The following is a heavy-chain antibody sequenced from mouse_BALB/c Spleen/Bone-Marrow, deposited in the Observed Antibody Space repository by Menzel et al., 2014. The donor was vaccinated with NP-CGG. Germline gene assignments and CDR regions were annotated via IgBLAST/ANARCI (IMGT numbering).Heavy chain of an antibody. CDR1: GFSITSGYI. CDR2: IRYSDST. Sequence: EVQLQQSGPDLVKPSQSLSLTCSASGFSITSGYIRYWIRQLPRNILEFMGFIRYSDSTNYNPSFKSRTSITRDTSKNQFFLQLNSVAAENTATYCCTRSTYDAMDYWGQGTSVTVSS. V-gene: IGHV3-1*02. D-gene: IGHD5-1*01. CDR3: TRSTYDAMDY. J-gene: IGHJ4*01.